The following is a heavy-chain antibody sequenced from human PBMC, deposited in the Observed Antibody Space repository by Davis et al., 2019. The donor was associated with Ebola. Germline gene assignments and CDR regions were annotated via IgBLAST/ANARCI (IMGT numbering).Heavy chain of an antibody. J-gene: IGHJ6*04. Sequence: HSQTLSLTCDISGDSVSSSGAAWIWIRQSPSRGLEWLGRTYYNSKWYKDYAVSLKSRITFNPDTSKNQLSLQLNSVTPEDTALYYCARGWLRAGMDVWGEGTTVTVSS. CDR2: TYYNSKWYK. CDR3: ARGWLRAGMDV. CDR1: GDSVSSSGAA. V-gene: IGHV6-1*01. D-gene: IGHD5-18*01.